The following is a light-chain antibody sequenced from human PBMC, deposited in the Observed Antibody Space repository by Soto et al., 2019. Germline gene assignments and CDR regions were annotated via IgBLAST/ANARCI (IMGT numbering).Light chain of an antibody. CDR2: EGS. V-gene: IGLV2-23*03. CDR1: SSDVGSYKL. J-gene: IGLJ2*01. CDR3: CSYAGISTFVV. Sequence: QSALTQPASVSGSPGQSITISCTGTSSDVGSYKLVSWYQQHPGKAPKLMIYEGSKRPSGVSNRFSGSKSGNTASLTISGLQAEDEADYYCCSYAGISTFVVFGGGTKL.